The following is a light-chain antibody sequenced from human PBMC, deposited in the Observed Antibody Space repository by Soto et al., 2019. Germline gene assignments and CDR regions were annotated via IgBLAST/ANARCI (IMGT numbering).Light chain of an antibody. V-gene: IGLV2-8*01. CDR1: SSDVGNYKY. J-gene: IGLJ2*01. Sequence: QSVLTQPASVSGSPGQSITISCTGTSSDVGNYKYVSWYQEHPGKAPRLMIYEVSKRPSGVPDRFSGSKSGNTASLTVSGLQAEDEADYHCSSYAGSKLVFGGGTKLTVL. CDR2: EVS. CDR3: SSYAGSKLV.